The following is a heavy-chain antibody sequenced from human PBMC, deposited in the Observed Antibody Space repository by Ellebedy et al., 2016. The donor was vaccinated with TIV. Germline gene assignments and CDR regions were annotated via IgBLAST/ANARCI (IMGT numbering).Heavy chain of an antibody. Sequence: DSVKGRFANSRDNSKNTVYLPMNTLRSEDTAVYYCAKVFSLVSGISDNWGQGTLVTVSS. CDR3: AKVFSLVSGISDN. D-gene: IGHD6-19*01. V-gene: IGHV3-30*02. J-gene: IGHJ4*02.